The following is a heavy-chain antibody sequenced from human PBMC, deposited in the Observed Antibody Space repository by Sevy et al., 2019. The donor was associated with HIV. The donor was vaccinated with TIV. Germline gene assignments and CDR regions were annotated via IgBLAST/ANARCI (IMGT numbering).Heavy chain of an antibody. Sequence: SETLSLTCTVSVGSISSGSYYWSWIRQPAGKGLEWIGRIYTSGSTNYNPSLKSRVTISVDTSKNQFSLKLSSVTAADTAVYYCARAVMDDILTGYYGAMDVWGKGTTVTVSS. CDR1: VGSISSGSYY. CDR2: IYTSGST. D-gene: IGHD3-9*01. V-gene: IGHV4-61*02. J-gene: IGHJ6*03. CDR3: ARAVMDDILTGYYGAMDV.